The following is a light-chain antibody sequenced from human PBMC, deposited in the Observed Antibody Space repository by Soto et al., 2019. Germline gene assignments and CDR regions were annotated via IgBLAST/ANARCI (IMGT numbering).Light chain of an antibody. CDR3: CSSAPESTYV. V-gene: IGLV2-23*01. J-gene: IGLJ1*01. CDR2: KGT. CDR1: SSDVGAYNS. Sequence: QSVLAQPASVSVSPGQSVTISGTGTSSDVGAYNSVSWYQQHPDKAPQLMIYKGTQRPSGVSNRFSGSTSGNAASLTISGLQAGEEADCFCCSSAPESTYVFGTGTKVTVL.